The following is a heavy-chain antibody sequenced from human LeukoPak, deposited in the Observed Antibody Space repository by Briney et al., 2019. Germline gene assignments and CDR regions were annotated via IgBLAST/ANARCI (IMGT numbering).Heavy chain of an antibody. CDR1: RFTFSSYW. V-gene: IGHV3-7*01. D-gene: IGHD2-21*01. CDR2: IKHDGSEK. J-gene: IGHJ4*02. CDR3: ARGPARGNCFDY. Sequence: GGSLRLSCVASRFTFSSYWMSWVRQAPGKGLEWVASIKHDGSEKYYVDSVRGRFTISRDNAKNSLYLQMNSLRAEDTAVYYCARGPARGNCFDYWGQGTLVTVSS.